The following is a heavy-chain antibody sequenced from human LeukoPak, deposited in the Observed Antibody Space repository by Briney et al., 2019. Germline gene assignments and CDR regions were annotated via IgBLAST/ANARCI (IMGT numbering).Heavy chain of an antibody. J-gene: IGHJ4*02. D-gene: IGHD1-1*01. V-gene: IGHV3-11*01. Sequence: GGSLRLSCAASGFTFGDYYMNWIRQAPGKGLEWVSYISNSGAATYYADSVKGRFTISRDNAKNSLYLQMNTLRAEDTAVYYCARKQATVPGDYWGQGTLVTVSS. CDR1: GFTFGDYY. CDR2: ISNSGAAT. CDR3: ARKQATVPGDY.